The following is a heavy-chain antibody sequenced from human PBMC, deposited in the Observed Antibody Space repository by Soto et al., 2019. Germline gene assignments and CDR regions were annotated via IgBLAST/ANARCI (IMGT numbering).Heavy chain of an antibody. J-gene: IGHJ1*01. Sequence: QVQLVQSGAEVKKPGSSVKVSCRASGGTFSNYAISWVRQAPGQGLEWMGGIIPIFGTANYAQKFQGRVTITADESTTTAYMELSSLRSEDTAIYYCTSGYFYASTGYYPAEYFQHWGQGTLVTVSS. D-gene: IGHD3-22*01. CDR1: GGTFSNYA. V-gene: IGHV1-69*01. CDR3: TSGYFYASTGYYPAEYFQH. CDR2: IIPIFGTA.